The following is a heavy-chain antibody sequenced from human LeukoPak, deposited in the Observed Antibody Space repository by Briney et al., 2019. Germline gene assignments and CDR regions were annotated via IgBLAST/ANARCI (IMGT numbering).Heavy chain of an antibody. D-gene: IGHD3-22*01. CDR1: GFSFSSYG. V-gene: IGHV3-30*18. J-gene: IGHJ4*02. CDR3: AKEIYYDSSAFFDY. CDR2: IGYDGSNK. Sequence: GGSLRLSCAASGFSFSSYGIHWVRQAPGKGLDWVAVIGYDGSNKYYADSVKGRFTISRDNSKNTLYLQMNSLRTEDTAVYFCAKEIYYDSSAFFDYWGQGTLVTVSS.